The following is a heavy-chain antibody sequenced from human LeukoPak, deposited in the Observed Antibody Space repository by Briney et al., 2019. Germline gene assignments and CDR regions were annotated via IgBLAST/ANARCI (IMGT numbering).Heavy chain of an antibody. Sequence: GGSLRLSCAASGFTFSNYGMHWVRQAPGKGLEWVAYIRYDGSNKYFADSLKGRFTISRDNSKNTLYLQMNSLRPEDTAVYYCAKDWRRIVVVGPITRHGNYMDVWGKGTTVTISS. CDR2: IRYDGSNK. CDR1: GFTFSNYG. V-gene: IGHV3-30*02. CDR3: AKDWRRIVVVGPITRHGNYMDV. D-gene: IGHD2-15*01. J-gene: IGHJ6*03.